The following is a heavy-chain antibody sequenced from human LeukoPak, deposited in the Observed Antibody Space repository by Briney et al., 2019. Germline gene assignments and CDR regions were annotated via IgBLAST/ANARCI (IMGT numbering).Heavy chain of an antibody. J-gene: IGHJ4*02. Sequence: ASVKVSCKASGYTFTGYYMHWVRQAPGQGLEWMGWINPNSGGTNYAQKFQGRVTMTRDTSISTAYMELSRLGSDDTAVYYCARRKGDYGGNPIDYWGQGTLVTVSS. CDR2: INPNSGGT. CDR3: ARRKGDYGGNPIDY. V-gene: IGHV1-2*02. CDR1: GYTFTGYY. D-gene: IGHD4-23*01.